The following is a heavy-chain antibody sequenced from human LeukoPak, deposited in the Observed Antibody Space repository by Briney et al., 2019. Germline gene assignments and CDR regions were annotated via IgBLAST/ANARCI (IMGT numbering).Heavy chain of an antibody. CDR1: GFTLSDYY. CDR3: ARTLVAAAGYYYYYMDV. CDR2: ISSRGSTI. J-gene: IGHJ6*03. V-gene: IGHV3-11*04. Sequence: GGSLRLSCAASGFTLSDYYMHWIRQAPGKGLEWVSYISSRGSTIYYADSVKGRFTTSRDNAKNSLYLQMNSLRAEDTAVYYCARTLVAAAGYYYYYMDVWGKGTTVTISS. D-gene: IGHD6-13*01.